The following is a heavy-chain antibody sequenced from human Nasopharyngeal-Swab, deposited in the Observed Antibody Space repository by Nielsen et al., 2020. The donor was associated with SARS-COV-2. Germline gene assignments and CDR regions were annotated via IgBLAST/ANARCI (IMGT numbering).Heavy chain of an antibody. Sequence: GESLKISCAASGFTFSSYSMSWLRQAPGKGLEWVSTITGNGDTTYYADSVKGRFTISRDNAKNTLYLQMNSLRGEDTGVYYCTRDIGGKYGYWGQGNLVTVSS. CDR2: ITGNGDTT. CDR3: TRDIGGKYGY. J-gene: IGHJ4*02. CDR1: GFTFSSYS. D-gene: IGHD4-23*01. V-gene: IGHV3-23*01.